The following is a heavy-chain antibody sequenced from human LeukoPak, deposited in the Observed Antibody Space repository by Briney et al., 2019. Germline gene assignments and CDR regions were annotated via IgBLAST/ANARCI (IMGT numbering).Heavy chain of an antibody. J-gene: IGHJ6*03. Sequence: SETLSLTCTVSGGSISSSPFSWGWIRQPPGKGLEWIGSIYYSGSTYYNPSLKSRVTISVDTSKNQFSLKLSSVTAADTAVYYCARLRYFDWSNYYYYYMDVWGKGTTVTISS. V-gene: IGHV4-39*07. CDR3: ARLRYFDWSNYYYYYMDV. CDR2: IYYSGST. CDR1: GGSISSSPFS. D-gene: IGHD3-9*01.